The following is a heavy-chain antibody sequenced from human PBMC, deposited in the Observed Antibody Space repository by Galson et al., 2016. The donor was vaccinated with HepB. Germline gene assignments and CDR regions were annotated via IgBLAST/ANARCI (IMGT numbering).Heavy chain of an antibody. V-gene: IGHV4-31*03. D-gene: IGHD5-12*01. CDR1: RGSITSGSYY. J-gene: IGHJ3*02. Sequence: TLSLTCTVSRGSITSGSYYWNWIRHHPGKGLEWIGYIDYSGNTYCNPSLKSRVTISVDTSKIQFSLKLGSVTAADTAVYYCARGRGVKEGDVVATRVGQGFDIWGQGTMVTVSS. CDR3: ARGRGVKEGDVVATRVGQGFDI. CDR2: IDYSGNT.